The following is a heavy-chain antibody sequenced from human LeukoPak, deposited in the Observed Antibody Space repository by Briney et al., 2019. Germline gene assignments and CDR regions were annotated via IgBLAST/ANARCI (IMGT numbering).Heavy chain of an antibody. CDR2: IKEDGSEK. CDR1: GFTFSLYW. D-gene: IGHD4-17*01. V-gene: IGHV3-7*01. Sequence: GGSLRLSCATSGFTFSLYWMNWVRQAPGKGLEWEANIKEDGSEKNYVESVKGRFTISRDNAKNSVFLQMNSLRADDTAVYYCARATRDDYGDVHDAFDVWGQGTMVAVSS. CDR3: ARATRDDYGDVHDAFDV. J-gene: IGHJ3*01.